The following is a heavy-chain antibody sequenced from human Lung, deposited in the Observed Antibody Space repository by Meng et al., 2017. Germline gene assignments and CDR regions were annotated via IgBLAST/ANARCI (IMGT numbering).Heavy chain of an antibody. V-gene: IGHV3-15*01. Sequence: EVRLVEAGGDLVEPGRSLRLSCAASGFYFNNAWMSWVRQAPGKGLEWVGRIKSNTDGGTAEYAAPVTGRFTISRDDSKSTLYLQMSGLRIDDTGVYYCTWDDKAVSDYWGQGTLVTVSS. CDR2: IKSNTDGGTA. J-gene: IGHJ4*02. CDR1: GFYFNNAW. CDR3: TWDDKAVSDY. D-gene: IGHD1-26*01.